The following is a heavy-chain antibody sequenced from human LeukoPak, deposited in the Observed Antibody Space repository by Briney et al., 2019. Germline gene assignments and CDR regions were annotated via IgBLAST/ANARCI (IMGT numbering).Heavy chain of an antibody. CDR1: GFSVTNNY. V-gene: IGHV3-53*01. CDR2: FYVGGAT. Sequence: GGSLRLSCAVSGFSVTNNYMSWVRQAPGKGLEWVSVFYVGGATYYADSVKGRFTISRDNSENTLYLQMKSLRAEDTAVYYCAKDEGSGWSPIDFWGQGTLVTVSS. D-gene: IGHD6-19*01. J-gene: IGHJ4*02. CDR3: AKDEGSGWSPIDF.